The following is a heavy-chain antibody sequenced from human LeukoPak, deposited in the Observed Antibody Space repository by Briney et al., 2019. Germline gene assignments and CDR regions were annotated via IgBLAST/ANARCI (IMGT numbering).Heavy chain of an antibody. CDR1: GFTFSSYN. V-gene: IGHV3-21*01. CDR2: ISSSGSYT. J-gene: IGHJ6*02. D-gene: IGHD2-15*01. Sequence: PGGSLRLSCAASGFTFSSYNMNWVRQAPGKGPEWVSSISSSGSYTYYADSVKGRFTISRDNAKNSLYLQMNSLRAEDTAVYYCARDRTRYCSGGSCYSSYGMDVWGQGTTVTVSS. CDR3: ARDRTRYCSGGSCYSSYGMDV.